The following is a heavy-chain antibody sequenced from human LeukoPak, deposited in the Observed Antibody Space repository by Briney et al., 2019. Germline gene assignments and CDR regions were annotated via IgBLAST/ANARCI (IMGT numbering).Heavy chain of an antibody. CDR2: IWYDGSNK. Sequence: GGSLRLSCAASGFSFSSHAMSWVRQAPGKGLEWVAIIWYDGSNKYYAESVKGRFTISRDNSKNTLYLQMNSLRAEDTAVYYCARESEGMDVWGQGTTVTVSS. CDR3: ARESEGMDV. J-gene: IGHJ6*02. CDR1: GFSFSSHA. V-gene: IGHV3-33*08.